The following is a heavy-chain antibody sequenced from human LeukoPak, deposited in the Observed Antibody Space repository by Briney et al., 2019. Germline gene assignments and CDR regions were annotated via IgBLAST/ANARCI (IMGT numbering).Heavy chain of an antibody. D-gene: IGHD3-22*01. V-gene: IGHV1-3*01. CDR3: ARQITMIEEGAFDI. J-gene: IGHJ3*02. Sequence: GASVKVSCKASGYTFTSYAMHWVRQAPGQRLEWMGWINAGNGNTKYSQKFQGRVTITRDTSASTAYMELSSLRSEDTAVYYCARQITMIEEGAFDIWGQGTMVTVSS. CDR1: GYTFTSYA. CDR2: INAGNGNT.